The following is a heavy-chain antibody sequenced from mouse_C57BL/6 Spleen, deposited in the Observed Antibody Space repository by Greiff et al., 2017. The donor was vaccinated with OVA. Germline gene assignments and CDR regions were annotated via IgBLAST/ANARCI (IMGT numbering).Heavy chain of an antibody. D-gene: IGHD2-3*01. CDR1: GYSFTDYN. Sequence: VQLKESGPELVKPGASVKISCKASGYSFTDYNMNWVKQSNGKSLEWIGVINPNYGTTSYNQKFKGKATLTVDQSSSTAYMQLNSLTSEDSAVYYCARALIYDGYYHAMDYWGQGTSVTVSS. V-gene: IGHV1-39*01. CDR2: INPNYGTT. J-gene: IGHJ4*01. CDR3: ARALIYDGYYHAMDY.